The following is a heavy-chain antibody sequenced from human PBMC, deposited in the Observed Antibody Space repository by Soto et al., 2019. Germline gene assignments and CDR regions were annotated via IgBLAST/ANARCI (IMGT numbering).Heavy chain of an antibody. Sequence: PSETLSLTCTVSGGSISSGSYFWGWIRQPPGKGLEWIGSIYYSGSTSYNPSLRSRVTMSVDTSKNQFSLKLSSVSAADTAVYYCARHNQNYDFWSDYYAPYSYYMYAWGKGTTVPVSS. CDR1: GGSISSGSYF. CDR3: ARHNQNYDFWSDYYAPYSYYMYA. D-gene: IGHD3-3*01. J-gene: IGHJ6*03. V-gene: IGHV4-39*01. CDR2: IYYSGST.